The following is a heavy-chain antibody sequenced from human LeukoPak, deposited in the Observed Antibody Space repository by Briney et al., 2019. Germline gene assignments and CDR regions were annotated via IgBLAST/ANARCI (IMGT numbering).Heavy chain of an antibody. J-gene: IGHJ5*02. V-gene: IGHV4-30-2*01. CDR2: IYHSGST. Sequence: SETLSLTCAVSGGSISSGGYSWSWIRQPSGKGLEWIGYIYHSGSTYYNPSLKSRVTISVDRSKNQFSLKLSSVTAADTAVYYCARDGSVAGSHWFDPWGQGTLVTVSS. D-gene: IGHD6-19*01. CDR3: ARDGSVAGSHWFDP. CDR1: GGSISSGGYS.